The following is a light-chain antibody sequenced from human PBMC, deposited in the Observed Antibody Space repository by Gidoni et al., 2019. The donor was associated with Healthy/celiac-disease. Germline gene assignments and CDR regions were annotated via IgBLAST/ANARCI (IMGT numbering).Light chain of an antibody. V-gene: IGKV3-15*01. Sequence: EIVMTQSPATLSVSPGERATLSCRASQSVSSNSAWYQQKPGQAPRLLIYGASTRATGIPARFSGSGSGTEFTLTISSLQSEDFAVYYCQQYNNSPGFTFGPGTKVDIK. CDR2: GAS. CDR3: QQYNNSPGFT. CDR1: QSVSSN. J-gene: IGKJ3*01.